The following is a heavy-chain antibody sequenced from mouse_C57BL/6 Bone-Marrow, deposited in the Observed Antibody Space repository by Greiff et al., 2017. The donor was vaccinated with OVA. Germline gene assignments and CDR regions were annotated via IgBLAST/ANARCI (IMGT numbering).Heavy chain of an antibody. CDR2: IDPENGDT. V-gene: IGHV14-4*01. CDR1: GFHIKDDY. J-gene: IGHJ2*01. CDR3: TNGDYGYDFDY. D-gene: IGHD2-2*01. Sequence: VQLQQSGAELVRPGASVKLSCTASGFHIKDDYMHWVKQRPEQGLEWIGWIDPENGDTEYASKFQGKATITADTSSNTAYLQLSSLTSEDTAVYYCTNGDYGYDFDYWGQGTTLTVSS.